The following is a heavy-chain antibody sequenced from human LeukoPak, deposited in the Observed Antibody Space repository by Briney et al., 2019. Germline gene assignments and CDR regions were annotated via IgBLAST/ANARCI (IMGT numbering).Heavy chain of an antibody. CDR1: GFTVSSNY. Sequence: GGSLRLSCAASGFTVSSNYMSWVRQAPGKGLEWVSVIYSGGSTYYADSVKGRFTISRDTSKNTLYLQINSLRVEDTAVYYCIVFGDSNHWGQGTLVTVSS. D-gene: IGHD4-17*01. J-gene: IGHJ5*02. CDR2: IYSGGST. V-gene: IGHV3-53*01. CDR3: IVFGDSNH.